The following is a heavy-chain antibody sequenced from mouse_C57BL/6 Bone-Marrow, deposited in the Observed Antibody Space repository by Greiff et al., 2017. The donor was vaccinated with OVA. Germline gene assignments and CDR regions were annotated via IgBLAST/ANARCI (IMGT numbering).Heavy chain of an antibody. CDR1: GYSITSGYD. CDR2: ISYSGST. CDR3: ARDRTYYGNWKYFDV. Sequence: EVQLQQSGPGMVKPSQSLSLTCTVTGYSITSGYDWHWIRHFPGNKLEWMGYISYSGSTNYNPSLKSRISITHDTSKNHFFLKLNSVTTEDTATYYCARDRTYYGNWKYFDVWGTGTTVTVSS. J-gene: IGHJ1*03. V-gene: IGHV3-1*01. D-gene: IGHD2-10*01.